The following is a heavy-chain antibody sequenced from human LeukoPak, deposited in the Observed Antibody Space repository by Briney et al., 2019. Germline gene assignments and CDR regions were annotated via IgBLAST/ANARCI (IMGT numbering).Heavy chain of an antibody. V-gene: IGHV1-69*05. D-gene: IGHD3-22*01. J-gene: IGHJ4*02. CDR1: GGTFSSYA. CDR2: IIPIFGTA. CDR3: ARVVRDSSGYVPHYFDY. Sequence: SVKVSXKASGGTFSSYAISWVRQAPGQGLEWMGGIIPIFGTANYAQKFQGRVTITTDESTSTAYMELSSLRSEDTAVYYCARVVRDSSGYVPHYFDYWGQGTLVTVSS.